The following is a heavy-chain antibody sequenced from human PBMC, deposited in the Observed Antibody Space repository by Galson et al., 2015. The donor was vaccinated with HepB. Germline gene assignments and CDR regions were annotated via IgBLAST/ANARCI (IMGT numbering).Heavy chain of an antibody. CDR1: GFTFNNAW. D-gene: IGHD6-19*01. V-gene: IGHV3-15*01. CDR2: IKSKTDGGTT. CDR3: ATDSSGWYSSRVY. J-gene: IGHJ4*02. Sequence: SLRLSCAASGFTFNNAWVNWVRQAPGKGLEWVGRIKSKTDGGTTDYAAPVKGRFTMSRDDYKNTVYLQMNSLKTEDTAVYYCATDSSGWYSSRVYWGQGTLVTVSS.